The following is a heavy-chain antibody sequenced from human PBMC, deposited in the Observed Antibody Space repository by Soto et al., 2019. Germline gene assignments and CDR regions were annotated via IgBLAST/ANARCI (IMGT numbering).Heavy chain of an antibody. D-gene: IGHD2-15*01. Sequence: ASVKVSCKASGYTFTSYYMHWVRQAPGQGLEWMGIINPYSGNTSYAQKFQGRVTMTTDTSTSTAYMELRSLRSDDTAVYYCAKHLSNGSPDYWGQGTLVTVSS. J-gene: IGHJ4*02. CDR1: GYTFTSYY. CDR2: INPYSGNT. V-gene: IGHV1-46*01. CDR3: AKHLSNGSPDY.